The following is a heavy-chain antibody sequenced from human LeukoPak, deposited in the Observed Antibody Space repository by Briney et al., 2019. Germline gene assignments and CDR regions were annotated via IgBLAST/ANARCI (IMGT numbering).Heavy chain of an antibody. J-gene: IGHJ4*02. CDR3: ARLSYYDNSDFALFDY. CDR1: GGFISSGYYY. V-gene: IGHV4-61*02. Sequence: SEALSLTCTVSGGFISSGYYYWTWIRQPAGKALEWIGRIYTSGNTNYKPSLESRVTISLDTSRKQFSLNLSAVTAADTAIYYCARLSYYDNSDFALFDYWGQGTLVTVSS. CDR2: IYTSGNT. D-gene: IGHD3-22*01.